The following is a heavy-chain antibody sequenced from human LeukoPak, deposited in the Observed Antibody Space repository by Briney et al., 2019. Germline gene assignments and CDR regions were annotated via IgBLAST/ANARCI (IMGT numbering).Heavy chain of an antibody. CDR3: ARDPRLEVVVAATNYYYGMDV. Sequence: GGSLRLSCAASGFTFSSYSMNWVRQAPGKGLEWVSYISSSSSTIYYADSVKGRFTISRDNAKNSLYLQMNSLRAEDTAVYYCARDPRLEVVVAATNYYYGMDVWGQGTTVTASS. CDR1: GFTFSSYS. CDR2: ISSSSSTI. V-gene: IGHV3-48*04. J-gene: IGHJ6*02. D-gene: IGHD2-15*01.